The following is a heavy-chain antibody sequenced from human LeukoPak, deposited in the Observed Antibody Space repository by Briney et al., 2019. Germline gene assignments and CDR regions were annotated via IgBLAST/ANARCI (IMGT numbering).Heavy chain of an antibody. CDR1: GYTFTSYG. D-gene: IGHD6-19*01. Sequence: ASVKVSCKASGYTFTSYGISWVRQAPGQGLEWMGWISDYNGNTNYAQKLQGRVTMTPDTSTSTAYMELRSLRSDDTAVYDCARGARQWLSNWFDPWGQGTLVTVSS. V-gene: IGHV1-18*01. CDR2: ISDYNGNT. J-gene: IGHJ5*02. CDR3: ARGARQWLSNWFDP.